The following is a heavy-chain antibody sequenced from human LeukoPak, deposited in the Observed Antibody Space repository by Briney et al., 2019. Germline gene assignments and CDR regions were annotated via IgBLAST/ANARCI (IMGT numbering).Heavy chain of an antibody. D-gene: IGHD3-10*01. CDR2: IGISSAST. CDR3: AKRALYGSGTYYFDC. Sequence: GGSLRLSCAASGFTLSTYGMTWVSQAPGKGLEWDSDIGISSASTYYADSVKGRFTISRDNSKNTLYLQMNSLRAEDTAVYYCAKRALYGSGTYYFDCWGQVTLVTVSS. CDR1: GFTLSTYG. J-gene: IGHJ4*02. V-gene: IGHV3-23*01.